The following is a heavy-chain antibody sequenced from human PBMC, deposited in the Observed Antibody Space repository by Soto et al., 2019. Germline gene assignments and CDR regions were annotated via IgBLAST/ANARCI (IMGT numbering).Heavy chain of an antibody. Sequence: SETLSLTCTVSGSITGYYWTWVRQPPGKRLEWIGYMFHGGTTKYNPSLQSRVTLSLDTAKNQFSLSLTSATAADTALYYCARERKGFGYIEHWGQGALVTVSS. CDR1: GSITGYY. CDR3: ARERKGFGYIEH. J-gene: IGHJ4*02. V-gene: IGHV4-59*01. D-gene: IGHD2-15*01. CDR2: MFHGGTT.